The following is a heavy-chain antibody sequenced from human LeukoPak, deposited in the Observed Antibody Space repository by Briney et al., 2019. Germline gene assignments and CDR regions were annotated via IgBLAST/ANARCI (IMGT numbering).Heavy chain of an antibody. J-gene: IGHJ4*02. Sequence: GGSLRLSCAASGLSFSTYWMSWVRQAPGKGLEWVANIKRDGSETYYVDSVKGRFTISRDNAKKSRYLQMNSLRAEDTAVFYCASLNFGSGSHDHWGQGTLVTVSS. CDR1: GLSFSTYW. CDR3: ASLNFGSGSHDH. V-gene: IGHV3-7*02. CDR2: IKRDGSET. D-gene: IGHD3-10*01.